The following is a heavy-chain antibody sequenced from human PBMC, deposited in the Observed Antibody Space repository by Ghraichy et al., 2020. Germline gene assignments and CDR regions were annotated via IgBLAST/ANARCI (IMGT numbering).Heavy chain of an antibody. CDR2: IYYSGRA. CDR1: GGPISSTNHS. CDR3: ATLTSPRDF. Sequence: SETLSLSCIVSGGPISSTNHSWGWIRQPPGKGLEWIGSIYYSGRAHYNPSLKSRVTVSVDTSKNQLSLKLRSVSAADTAVYYCATLTSPRDFWGQGTLVTVSS. V-gene: IGHV4-39*01. J-gene: IGHJ4*02.